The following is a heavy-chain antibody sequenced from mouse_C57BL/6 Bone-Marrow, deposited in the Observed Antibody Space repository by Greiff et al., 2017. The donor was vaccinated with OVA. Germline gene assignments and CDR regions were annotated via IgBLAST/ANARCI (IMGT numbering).Heavy chain of an antibody. CDR1: GFNIKDDY. D-gene: IGHD2-1*01. J-gene: IGHJ2*01. Sequence: VQLQQSGAELVRPGASVKLSCTASGFNIKDDYMHWVKQRPEQGLEWIGWIDPENGDTEYASKFQGKATITADTSSNTAYLQLSSLTSEDTAVYYCTTIDYGKDAAYWGQGTTLTVSS. CDR3: TTIDYGKDAAY. CDR2: IDPENGDT. V-gene: IGHV14-4*01.